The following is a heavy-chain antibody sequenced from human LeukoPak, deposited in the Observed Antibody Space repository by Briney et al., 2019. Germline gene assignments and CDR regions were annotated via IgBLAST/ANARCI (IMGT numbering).Heavy chain of an antibody. Sequence: GGSLRLSCAASGFTFSTYNMNWVRQAPGKGLGWGSYISSSSSTIYYADSVKGRFTISRDNAKNSLYLQMNSLRAEDTAVYYCARVVWGGYRKDYWGQGTLVTVSS. J-gene: IGHJ4*02. V-gene: IGHV3-48*01. CDR2: ISSSSSTI. CDR3: ARVVWGGYRKDY. D-gene: IGHD3-16*02. CDR1: GFTFSTYN.